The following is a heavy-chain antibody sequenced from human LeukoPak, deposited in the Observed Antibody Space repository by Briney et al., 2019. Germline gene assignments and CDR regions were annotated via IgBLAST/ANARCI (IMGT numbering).Heavy chain of an antibody. CDR3: ARWGVGWLQFSDAFDI. J-gene: IGHJ3*02. Sequence: GSLRLSCAASGFTFSSYAMTWVRQAPGKGLEWVSGISGSGGSTFYADSVKGRFTISRDNSKNTVYLQMNSLRAEDTAVYYCARWGVGWLQFSDAFDIWGQGTMVTVSS. V-gene: IGHV3-23*01. D-gene: IGHD5-24*01. CDR2: ISGSGGST. CDR1: GFTFSSYA.